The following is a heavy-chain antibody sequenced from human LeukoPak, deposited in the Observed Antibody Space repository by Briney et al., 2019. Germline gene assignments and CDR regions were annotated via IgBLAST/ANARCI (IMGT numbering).Heavy chain of an antibody. J-gene: IGHJ3*02. D-gene: IGHD1-26*01. V-gene: IGHV4-59*01. CDR1: GGSISSYY. Sequence: PSETLSLTCTVSGGSISSYYWSWLRQPPGKGLEWIGYIYYSGSTNYNPSLKSRVTISVDTSKNQFSLKLSSVTAADTAVYYCARDGAGDAFDIWGQGTMVTVSS. CDR2: IYYSGST. CDR3: ARDGAGDAFDI.